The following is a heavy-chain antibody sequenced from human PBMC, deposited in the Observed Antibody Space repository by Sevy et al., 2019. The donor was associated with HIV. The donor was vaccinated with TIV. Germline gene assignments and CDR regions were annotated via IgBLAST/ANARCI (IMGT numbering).Heavy chain of an antibody. D-gene: IGHD5-18*01. V-gene: IGHV3-23*01. CDR1: GFTFRTFA. Sequence: GGSLRLSCAASGFTFRTFAMSWVRQAPGKGLQWVSSISDTGTSTYYADSVEGRFTISRDNSKKTLYLQMNSLRAEDTALYYCARVRYNYGSYYFDYWGQGTLVTVSS. CDR3: ARVRYNYGSYYFDY. J-gene: IGHJ4*02. CDR2: ISDTGTST.